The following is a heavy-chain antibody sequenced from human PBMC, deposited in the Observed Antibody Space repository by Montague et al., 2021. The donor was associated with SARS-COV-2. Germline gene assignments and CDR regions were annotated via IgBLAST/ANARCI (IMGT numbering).Heavy chain of an antibody. CDR2: ISGRGSYT. CDR3: ARLVGVESNRRDYFNY. V-gene: IGHV3-11*03. D-gene: IGHD1-14*01. Sequence: SLRLSCAASGFTFSDYYMSWTRQAPGKGLEWVSYISGRGSYTDYADSVKGRFTISRDNARKSLYLEMNSLRAEDTAVYYCARLVGVESNRRDYFNYWGQGTLVTVSS. CDR1: GFTFSDYY. J-gene: IGHJ4*02.